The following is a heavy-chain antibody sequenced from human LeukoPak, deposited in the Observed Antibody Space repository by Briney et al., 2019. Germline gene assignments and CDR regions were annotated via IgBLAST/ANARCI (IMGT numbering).Heavy chain of an antibody. CDR2: INHSGST. CDR3: ARLPYGSGSYSPYYYMDV. V-gene: IGHV4-34*01. D-gene: IGHD3-10*01. J-gene: IGHJ6*03. CDR1: GGSFSGYY. Sequence: SETLSLTCAVYGGSFSGYYRSWIRQPPGKGLEWIGEINHSGSTNYNPSLKSRVTISVDTSKNQFSLKLSSVTAADTAVYYCARLPYGSGSYSPYYYMDVWGKGTTVTISS.